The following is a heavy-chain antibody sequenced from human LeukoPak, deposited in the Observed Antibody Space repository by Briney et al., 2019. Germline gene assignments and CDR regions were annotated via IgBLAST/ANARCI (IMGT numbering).Heavy chain of an antibody. V-gene: IGHV4-39*07. Sequence: SEILSLTCSVSGGSISSSSYYWGWIRQPPGKGLEWIGSTYYSGSTYYNPSLKSRVTISVDTSKNQFSLKLSSVTAADTAVYYCARGGITMVRGVILNWFDPWGQGTLVTVSS. J-gene: IGHJ5*02. CDR2: TYYSGST. D-gene: IGHD3-10*01. CDR1: GGSISSSSYY. CDR3: ARGGITMVRGVILNWFDP.